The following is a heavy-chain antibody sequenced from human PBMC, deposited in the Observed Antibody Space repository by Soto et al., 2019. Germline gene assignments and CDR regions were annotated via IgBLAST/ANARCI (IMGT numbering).Heavy chain of an antibody. CDR3: ARVVPNQYDNTWYYGMDV. CDR1: GFTFSDYY. J-gene: IGHJ6*02. V-gene: IGHV3-11*01. Sequence: QLQLVESGGGLVQPGGSLRLSCAASGFTFSDYYMSWIRQAPGKGLEWLSSISSGGQGIYYADSLKGQFTISMDNAKNSLYLQMNSLRAEDTAIYYCARVVPNQYDNTWYYGMDVWGQGTTVTVS. CDR2: ISSGGQGI. D-gene: IGHD1-1*01.